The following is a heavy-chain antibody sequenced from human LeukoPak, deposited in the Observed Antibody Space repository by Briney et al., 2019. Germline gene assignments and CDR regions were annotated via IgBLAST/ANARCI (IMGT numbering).Heavy chain of an antibody. CDR3: AKLWVPADLSAFDI. V-gene: IGHV3-23*01. CDR2: ISGSVGST. CDR1: GFTFSRYA. D-gene: IGHD2-2*01. J-gene: IGHJ3*02. Sequence: GGSLRLSCAASGFTFSRYAMSWVRQAPGRGLGWVSAISGSVGSTYYADSVKGRFTISRDNSKNTLYLQMNSLRAGDTAVYYCAKLWVPADLSAFDIWGQGTMVTVSS.